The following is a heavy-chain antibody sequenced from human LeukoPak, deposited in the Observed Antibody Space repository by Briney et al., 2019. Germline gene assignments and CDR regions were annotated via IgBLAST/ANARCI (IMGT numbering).Heavy chain of an antibody. D-gene: IGHD3-10*01. CDR3: AVYYYGSGSYYPNTWFDP. J-gene: IGHJ5*02. CDR2: IYYSGST. V-gene: IGHV4-61*05. CDR1: GGSISSSSYY. Sequence: SETLSLTCTVSGGSISSSSYYWGWIRHPPGKGLEWIGYIYYSGSTNYNPSLKSRVTISVDTSKNQFSLKLSSVTAADTAVYYCAVYYYGSGSYYPNTWFDPWGQGTLVTVSS.